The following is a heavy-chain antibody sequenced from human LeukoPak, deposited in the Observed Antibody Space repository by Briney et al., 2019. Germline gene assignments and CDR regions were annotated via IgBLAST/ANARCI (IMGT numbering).Heavy chain of an antibody. CDR3: ARRGYTYPSDY. D-gene: IGHD5-18*01. J-gene: IGHJ4*02. Sequence: GESLKISCHVSGYSLASYWIAWVRQMPRKGLEWMGIINPIDSDTKYSPSFQGQVTISVDKSTSTAYLQWSSLKASDSAMYYCARRGYTYPSDYWGQGTLVTVSS. CDR2: INPIDSDT. CDR1: GYSLASYW. V-gene: IGHV5-51*01.